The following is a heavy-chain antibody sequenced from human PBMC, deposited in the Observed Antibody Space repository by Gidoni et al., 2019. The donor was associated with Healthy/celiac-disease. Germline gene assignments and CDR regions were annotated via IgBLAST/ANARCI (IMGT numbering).Heavy chain of an antibody. CDR3: ARPPDVSRRRVNLAAAGPKGDAFDI. V-gene: IGHV5-51*01. J-gene: IGHJ3*02. CDR2: IYPGDSDT. Sequence: EVQLVQSGAEVKKPGESLKISCKGSGYSFTSYCIGWVRQMPGKSLEWMGIIYPGDSDTRYSPSFQGQVTISADKSISTAYLQWSSLKASDTAMYYCARPPDVSRRRVNLAAAGPKGDAFDIWGQGTMVTVSS. D-gene: IGHD6-13*01. CDR1: GYSFTSYC.